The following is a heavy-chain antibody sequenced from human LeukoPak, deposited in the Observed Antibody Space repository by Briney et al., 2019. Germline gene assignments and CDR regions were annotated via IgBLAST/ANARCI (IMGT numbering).Heavy chain of an antibody. J-gene: IGHJ2*01. Sequence: GASVKVSCKASGGTFSSYAITWVRQAPGQGLEWMGRIIPILALTNYAQKFQGRVTITADKSTSTAYMELSSLRSEDTAVYYCARSDGDYGPPHLWGRGTLVTVSS. CDR3: ARSDGDYGPPHL. V-gene: IGHV1-69*04. D-gene: IGHD4-17*01. CDR1: GGTFSSYA. CDR2: IIPILALT.